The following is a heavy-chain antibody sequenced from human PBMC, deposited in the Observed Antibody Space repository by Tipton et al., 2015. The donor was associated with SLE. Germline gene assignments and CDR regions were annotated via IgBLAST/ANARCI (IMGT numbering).Heavy chain of an antibody. CDR1: GGSISSGSYY. CDR3: ARVERFGGGYMDV. Sequence: TLSLTCTVSGGSISSGSYYWSWIRQPAGKGLEWINYIYTSGSTNYNPSLKSRVTISVDTSKNQFSLKLSSVTVADTAVYYCARVERFGGGYMDVWGKGTTVTVSS. J-gene: IGHJ6*03. V-gene: IGHV4-61*09. CDR2: IYTSGST. D-gene: IGHD3-10*01.